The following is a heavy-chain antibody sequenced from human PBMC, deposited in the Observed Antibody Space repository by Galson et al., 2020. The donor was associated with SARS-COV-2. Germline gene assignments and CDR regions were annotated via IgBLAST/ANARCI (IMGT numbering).Heavy chain of an antibody. CDR1: GGSINEYY. CDR2: IYTSGRT. CDR3: ARDGGQQVLFDYFYYGMDV. J-gene: IGHJ6*02. V-gene: IGHV4-4*07. D-gene: IGHD2-2*01. Sequence: SQTLSLTCTVPGGSINEYYWSWIRRPAGKGLEWSGRIYTSGRTNYNPSLKSRVTMSVDTSKKQFSLRLTSVTAADTAVYYCARDGGQQVLFDYFYYGMDVWGQGTTVTVSS.